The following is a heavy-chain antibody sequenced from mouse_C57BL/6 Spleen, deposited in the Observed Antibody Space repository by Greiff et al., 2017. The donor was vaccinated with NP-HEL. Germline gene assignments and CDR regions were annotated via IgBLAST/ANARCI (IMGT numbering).Heavy chain of an antibody. Sequence: QVQLQQPGAELVKPGASVKLSCKASGYTFTSYWMHWVKQRPGQGLEWIGMIHPNSGSTNYNEKFKSKATLTVDKSSSTAYMQLSSLTSEDSAVYYCAGITTVGNWYFDVWGTGTTVTVSS. J-gene: IGHJ1*03. V-gene: IGHV1-64*01. CDR3: AGITTVGNWYFDV. D-gene: IGHD1-1*01. CDR1: GYTFTSYW. CDR2: IHPNSGST.